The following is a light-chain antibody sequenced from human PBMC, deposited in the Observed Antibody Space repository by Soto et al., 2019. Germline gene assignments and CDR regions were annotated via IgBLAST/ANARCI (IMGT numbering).Light chain of an antibody. Sequence: DIQMTQSPSSLSASVGDRVTITCRASQGISNYLAWYQQKPGKVPKLLIYAESTLQSGVPSRFSGSGSGTDFTLTISILQAEDFATYYCQKYNSAPDTFCHGTKLEIK. V-gene: IGKV1-27*01. CDR2: AES. CDR3: QKYNSAPDT. J-gene: IGKJ2*01. CDR1: QGISNY.